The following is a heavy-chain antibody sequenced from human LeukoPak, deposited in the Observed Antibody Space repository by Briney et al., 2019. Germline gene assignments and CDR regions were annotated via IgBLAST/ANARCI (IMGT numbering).Heavy chain of an antibody. CDR1: AYTFTTYG. J-gene: IGHJ4*02. CDR2: IGAYNDNT. D-gene: IGHD3-10*02. V-gene: IGHV1-18*01. CDR3: ARGLGSGSYYAY. Sequence: ASVKVSCKASAYTFTTYGISWVRQAPGQGLEWMGWIGAYNDNTNYAQKVQGRLTMTADTSTSTAYMELKSLRSDDTAVYYCARGLGSGSYYAYWGQGTLVTVSS.